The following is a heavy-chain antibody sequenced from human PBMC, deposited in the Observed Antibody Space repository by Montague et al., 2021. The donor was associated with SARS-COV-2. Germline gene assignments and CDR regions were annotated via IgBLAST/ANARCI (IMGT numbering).Heavy chain of an antibody. CDR3: AKDPHYDFWSGYYLDY. CDR2: IYSGGST. CDR1: GFTVSSNY. J-gene: IGHJ4*02. D-gene: IGHD3-3*01. Sequence: SLRLSCEASGFTVSSNYMSWVRQAPGKGLEWVSVIYSGGSTYYAYSVKGRFTISRDNSKNTLYLQMNSLRAEDTAVYYCAKDPHYDFWSGYYLDYWGQGTLVTVSS. V-gene: IGHV3-53*01.